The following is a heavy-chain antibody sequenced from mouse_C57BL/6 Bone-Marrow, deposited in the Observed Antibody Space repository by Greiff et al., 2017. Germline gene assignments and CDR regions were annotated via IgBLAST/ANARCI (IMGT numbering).Heavy chain of an antibody. V-gene: IGHV5-4*01. Sequence: EVKLVESGGGLVKPGGSLKLSCAASGFTFSSYAMSWVRQTPEKRLAWVATISDGGSYTYYPDNVKGRFTISRDNAKNNLYLQMSHLKSEDTAMYYCAREGDDGYFPVWGTGTTVTVSS. CDR3: AREGDDGYFPV. CDR2: ISDGGSYT. CDR1: GFTFSSYA. D-gene: IGHD2-3*01. J-gene: IGHJ1*03.